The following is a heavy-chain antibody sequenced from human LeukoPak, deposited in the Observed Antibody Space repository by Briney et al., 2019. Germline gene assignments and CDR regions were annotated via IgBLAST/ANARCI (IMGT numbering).Heavy chain of an antibody. Sequence: GGSLRLSCAASGFTFSNAWMSWVRQAPGKGLEWVSAISGSGGSTYYADSVKGRFTISRDNSKNTLYLQMHSLRAEDTAVYYCAKDSGYCSGGSCYSRYYFDYWGQGTLVTVSS. V-gene: IGHV3-23*01. CDR2: ISGSGGST. D-gene: IGHD2-15*01. CDR1: GFTFSNAW. J-gene: IGHJ4*02. CDR3: AKDSGYCSGGSCYSRYYFDY.